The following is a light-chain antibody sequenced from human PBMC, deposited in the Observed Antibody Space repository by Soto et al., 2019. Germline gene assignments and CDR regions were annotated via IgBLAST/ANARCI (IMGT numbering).Light chain of an antibody. CDR1: QSMSTY. CDR3: QQIYTTPRT. CDR2: AAS. J-gene: IGKJ1*01. Sequence: DIQMTQSPSSLSASVGDRVTITCRTSQSMSTYLNWYQQKPGKAPKLLIYAASTLESGVPSRFSGSGSGTDFTLTISSLQPEDFATYYCQQIYTTPRTFGQGTKVEIK. V-gene: IGKV1-39*01.